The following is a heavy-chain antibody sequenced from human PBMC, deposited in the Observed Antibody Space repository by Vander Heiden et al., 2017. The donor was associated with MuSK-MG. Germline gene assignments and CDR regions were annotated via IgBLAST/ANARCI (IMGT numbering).Heavy chain of an antibody. CDR1: GFTFVDYA. D-gene: IGHD5-18*01. CDR2: ISWNSGSI. V-gene: IGHV3-9*01. J-gene: IGHJ2*01. Sequence: EVQLVESGGGLVQPGRSLRLSCAASGFTFVDYAMHWVRQAPGKGLEWVSGISWNSGSIGYADSVKGRFTISRDNAKNSLYLQMNSLRAEDTALYYCAKDGGCSYGYDWYFDLWGRGTLVTVSS. CDR3: AKDGGCSYGYDWYFDL.